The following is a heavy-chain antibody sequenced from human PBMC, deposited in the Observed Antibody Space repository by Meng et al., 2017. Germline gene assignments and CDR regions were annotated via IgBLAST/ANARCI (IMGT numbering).Heavy chain of an antibody. Sequence: SETLSLSCTVSGGSISSYYWSWIRQPPGKGLEWIGYIYYSGSTNYNPSLKSRATISVDTSKNQFSLKLSSVTAADTAVYYCAMGGIVDYYFDYWGQGTLVTVSS. CDR1: GGSISSYY. J-gene: IGHJ4*02. CDR2: IYYSGST. V-gene: IGHV4-59*01. CDR3: AMGGIVDYYFDY. D-gene: IGHD1-26*01.